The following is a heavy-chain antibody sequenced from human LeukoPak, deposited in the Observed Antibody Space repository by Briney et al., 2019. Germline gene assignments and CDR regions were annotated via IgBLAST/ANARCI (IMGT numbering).Heavy chain of an antibody. D-gene: IGHD1-7*01. CDR1: GDSSNIYY. J-gene: IGHJ4*01. CDR2: INHTGST. Sequence: SETLSLTCAVYGDSSNIYYWSWIRQSPGKGLEWIAEINHTGSTDYNPSLKSRVTISVDTSKNQFSLKLASVTAADTAVYYCASGRKLELPWQWGHGTLVTVSS. CDR3: ASGRKLELPWQ. V-gene: IGHV4-34*01.